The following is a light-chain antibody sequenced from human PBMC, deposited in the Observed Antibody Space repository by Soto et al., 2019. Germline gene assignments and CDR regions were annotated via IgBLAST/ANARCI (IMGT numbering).Light chain of an antibody. CDR3: QSYDSSLSGAV. CDR2: GNS. V-gene: IGLV1-40*01. Sequence: VLTQPPSVSGAPGQRVTLSCTGSSSNIGAGYDVHWYQQLPGTAPKLLIYGNSNRPSGVPDRFSGSKSGTSASLAITGLQAEDEADYYCQSYDSSLSGAVFGGGTQLTVL. CDR1: SSNIGAGYD. J-gene: IGLJ7*01.